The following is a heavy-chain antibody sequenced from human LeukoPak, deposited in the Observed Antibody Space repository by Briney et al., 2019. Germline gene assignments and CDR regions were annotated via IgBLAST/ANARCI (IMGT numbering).Heavy chain of an antibody. CDR3: ARGAAPAAITDY. J-gene: IGHJ4*02. Sequence: PSETPSLTCAVSGYSISSGYFWGWIRQPPGKGLEWIGSVYHGGITFDNPSLRSRVSISLDTSKNQFSLRLRSVTAADTALYYCARGAAPAAITDYWGQGTLVIVSS. V-gene: IGHV4-38-2*01. CDR1: GYSISSGYF. CDR2: VYHGGIT. D-gene: IGHD2-2*01.